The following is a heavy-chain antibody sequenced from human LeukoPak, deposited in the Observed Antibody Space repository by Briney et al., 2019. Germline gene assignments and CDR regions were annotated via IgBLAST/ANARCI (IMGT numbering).Heavy chain of an antibody. Sequence: GGSLRLSCAASGFTFSNCAMNWVRQAPGKGLEWVSVISSSGGTTNYADSVKGRFTVSRDNSKNTLYLQLNSLRAEDTAVYYCARGKESIYSEILGWGQGTLVTVSS. CDR1: GFTFSNCA. D-gene: IGHD2-21*01. CDR3: ARGKESIYSEILG. V-gene: IGHV3-23*01. CDR2: ISSSGGTT. J-gene: IGHJ4*02.